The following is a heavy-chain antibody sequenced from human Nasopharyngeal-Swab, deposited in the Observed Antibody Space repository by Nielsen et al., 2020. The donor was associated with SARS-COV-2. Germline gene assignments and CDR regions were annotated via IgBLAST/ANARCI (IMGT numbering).Heavy chain of an antibody. V-gene: IGHV1-18*01. CDR2: ISAYNGRT. D-gene: IGHD6-25*01. J-gene: IGHJ4*02. CDR3: ARDPRGPDY. Sequence: WVRQAPGQGLEWMGWISAYNGRTYYAQKFQGRVTMTTDISTSTAYMDLRSLRSDDTAVYYCARDPRGPDYWGQGTLVTVSS.